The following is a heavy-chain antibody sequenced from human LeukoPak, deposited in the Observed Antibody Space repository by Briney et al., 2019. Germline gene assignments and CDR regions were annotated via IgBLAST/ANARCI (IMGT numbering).Heavy chain of an antibody. J-gene: IGHJ6*03. Sequence: QPGGSLRLSCAASGFTFSSYEMNWVRQAPGKGLEWVSAISGSGGSTYYADSVKGRFTISRDNSKNTLYLQMNSLRAEDTAVYYCAKEGYSSSWYNPYYYYYYMDVWGKGTTVTISS. CDR2: ISGSGGST. CDR3: AKEGYSSSWYNPYYYYYYMDV. D-gene: IGHD6-13*01. V-gene: IGHV3-23*01. CDR1: GFTFSSYE.